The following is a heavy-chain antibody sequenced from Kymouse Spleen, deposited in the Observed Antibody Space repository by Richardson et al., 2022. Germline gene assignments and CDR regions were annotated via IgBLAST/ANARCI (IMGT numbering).Heavy chain of an antibody. CDR3: TRHAGIAAAGDAFDI. D-gene: IGHD6-13*01. Sequence: EVQLVESGGGLVQPGGSLKLSCAASGFTFSGSAMHWVRQASGKGLEWVGRIRSKANSYATAYAASVKGRFTISRDDSKNTAYLQMNSLKTEDTAVYYCTRHAGIAAAGDAFDIWGQGTMVTVSS. CDR1: GFTFSGSA. CDR2: IRSKANSYAT. V-gene: IGHV3-73*02. J-gene: IGHJ3*02.